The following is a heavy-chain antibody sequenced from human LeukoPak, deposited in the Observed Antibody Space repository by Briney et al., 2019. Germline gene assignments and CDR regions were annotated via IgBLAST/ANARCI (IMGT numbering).Heavy chain of an antibody. CDR1: GGSISSSGHL. J-gene: IGHJ5*01. D-gene: IGHD2-15*01. V-gene: IGHV4-39*01. CDR2: LYYTGSA. Sequence: SETLSLTCTVSGGSISSSGHLWGWIRQSPGKGLEWIGSLYYTGSAYYNPSLKSRVTIFVDTSKNQFSLRLTSVTAADTDVYYCARGFSALVGSGNWFDSWGQGTLVTVSS. CDR3: ARGFSALVGSGNWFDS.